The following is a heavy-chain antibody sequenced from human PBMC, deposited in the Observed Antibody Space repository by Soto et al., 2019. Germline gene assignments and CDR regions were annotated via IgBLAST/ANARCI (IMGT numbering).Heavy chain of an antibody. CDR2: ISKTNSDT. V-gene: IGHV3-11*05. CDR3: GRGHYGLDV. J-gene: IGHJ6*02. CDR1: GFTFSDHY. Sequence: QVQLAESGGGLVKPGGSLRLSCAASGFTFSDHYMTWIRQAPGKGLEWVSYISKTNSDTKYADSVRGRFTISRDNAKNSLFLQMDSLRAKDTAMYYCGRGHYGLDVWGQGTTVIVSS.